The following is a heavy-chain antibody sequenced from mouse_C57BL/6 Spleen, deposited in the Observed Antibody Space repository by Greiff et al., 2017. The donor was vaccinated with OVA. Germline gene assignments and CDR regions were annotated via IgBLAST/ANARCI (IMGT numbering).Heavy chain of an antibody. Sequence: VMLVESGPELVKPGASVKLSCKASGYTFTSYDINWVKQRPGQGLEWIGWIYPRDGSTKYNEKFKGKATLTVDTSSSTAYMELHSLTSEDSAVYFCARKSVLDYWGQGTSVTVSS. J-gene: IGHJ4*01. CDR3: ARKSVLDY. V-gene: IGHV1-85*01. CDR2: IYPRDGST. CDR1: GYTFTSYD.